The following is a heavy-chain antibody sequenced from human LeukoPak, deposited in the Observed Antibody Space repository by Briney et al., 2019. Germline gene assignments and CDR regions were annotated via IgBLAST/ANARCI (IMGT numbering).Heavy chain of an antibody. CDR2: IYYSGST. V-gene: IGHV4-59*01. Sequence: SETLSLTCTVSGGSISSYYWSWIRQPPGKGLEWIGYIYYSGSTNYNPSLKSRVTISVDTSKNQFSLKLSSVTAADTAVYYCVRGATIFGYMDVWGKGTTVTVSS. J-gene: IGHJ6*03. D-gene: IGHD3-3*01. CDR3: VRGATIFGYMDV. CDR1: GGSISSYY.